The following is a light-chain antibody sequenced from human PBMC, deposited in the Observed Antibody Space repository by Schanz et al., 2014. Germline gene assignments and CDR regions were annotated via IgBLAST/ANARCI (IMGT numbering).Light chain of an antibody. CDR1: QGIKND. J-gene: IGKJ1*01. CDR2: AAS. Sequence: AIQMTQSPSSLSAPVGDRVTITCRASQGIKNDVGWYQQKPGKAPKLLIYAASSLQSGVSSRFSGSGAGTDFTLTISSLQPEDFATYYCLQDYNYPRTFGQGTKVEIK. CDR3: LQDYNYPRT. V-gene: IGKV1-6*01.